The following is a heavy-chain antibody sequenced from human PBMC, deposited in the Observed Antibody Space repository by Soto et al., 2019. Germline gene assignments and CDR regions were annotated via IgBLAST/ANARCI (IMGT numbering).Heavy chain of an antibody. V-gene: IGHV1-46*01. CDR1: GYTFTSYY. CDR2: INPSGGST. Sequence: GASVKVSCKASGYTFTSYYMHWVRQAPGQGLEWMGIINPSGGSTSYAQKFQGRVTMTRDTSTSTVYMELSSLRSEDTALYYCATTISLVRGVVTWPLDYWGQGTLVTVSS. D-gene: IGHD3-10*01. CDR3: ATTISLVRGVVTWPLDY. J-gene: IGHJ4*02.